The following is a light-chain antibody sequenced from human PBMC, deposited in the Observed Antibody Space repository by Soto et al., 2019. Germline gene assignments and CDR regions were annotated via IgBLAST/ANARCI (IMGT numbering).Light chain of an antibody. CDR1: SSDVGAYTY. CDR3: SSYGGSNNVV. V-gene: IGLV2-8*01. Sequence: QSALTQPPSASGSPGQSVTISCIGTSSDVGAYTYVSWYQQHPGKAPKLMIYEVNKRPSGVPDRFSGSRSGNTASLTVSGLQVEDEADYYCSSYGGSNNVVFGGGTKLTVL. J-gene: IGLJ2*01. CDR2: EVN.